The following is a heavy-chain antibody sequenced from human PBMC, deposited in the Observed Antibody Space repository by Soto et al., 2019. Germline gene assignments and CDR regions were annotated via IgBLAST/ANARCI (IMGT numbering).Heavy chain of an antibody. J-gene: IGHJ4*02. V-gene: IGHV1-8*01. D-gene: IGHD6-19*01. CDR3: ARSVEWLASFDY. CDR2: MNPNSGNT. CDR1: GYTFTSYD. Sequence: QVQLVQSGAEVKKPGASVKVSCKASGYTFTSYDINWVRQATGQGLEWMGWMNPNSGNTGYAHKXXGXVTMTRNTSISTAYMELSSLRSDDTAVYYCARSVEWLASFDYWGQGTLVTVSS.